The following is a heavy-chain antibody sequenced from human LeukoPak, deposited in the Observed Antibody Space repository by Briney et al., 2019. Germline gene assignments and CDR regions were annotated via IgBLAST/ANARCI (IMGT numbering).Heavy chain of an antibody. CDR1: GFTFSSYG. V-gene: IGHV3-33*01. CDR2: IWYDGSNK. CDR3: ARPYGDGRGDYFDY. D-gene: IGHD4-17*01. Sequence: PGGSLRLSCAASGFTFSSYGMHWVRQAPGKGLEWVAVIWYDGSNKYYADSVKGRFTISRDNSKNTLYLQMNSLRAEGTAVYYCARPYGDGRGDYFDYWGQGTLVTVSS. J-gene: IGHJ4*02.